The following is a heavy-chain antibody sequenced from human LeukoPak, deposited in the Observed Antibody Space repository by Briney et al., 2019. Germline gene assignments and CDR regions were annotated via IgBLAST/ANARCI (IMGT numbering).Heavy chain of an antibody. V-gene: IGHV3-13*01. CDR1: GFTYSNYD. D-gene: IGHD3-10*01. Sequence: PGGSLRLSCAASGFTYSNYDMHWVRQGPGGGLEWVSAIGIADDTHYADSVKGRFTISRENARNSLFLQMNSLRVEDTAVYYCARTMGRGPGGHFDYWGQGTLVTVSS. J-gene: IGHJ4*02. CDR2: IGIADDT. CDR3: ARTMGRGPGGHFDY.